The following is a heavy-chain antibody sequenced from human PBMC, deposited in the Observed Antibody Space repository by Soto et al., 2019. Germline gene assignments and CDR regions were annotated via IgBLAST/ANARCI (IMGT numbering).Heavy chain of an antibody. V-gene: IGHV3-9*01. CDR2: IRWNGGSR. Sequence: EVQLVESAGGLVQPGRSLRLSRAASGSTFEDDAIPGLRQGPGKGLDWVAGIRWNGGSRGYADSVKGRFTISRDNAKNSLYLQMNSLIAEYKALYYCARVLGDHNKRKPFDYWGQGTLVSVSS. CDR1: GSTFEDDA. CDR3: ARVLGDHNKRKPFDY. D-gene: IGHD2-21*02. J-gene: IGHJ4*02.